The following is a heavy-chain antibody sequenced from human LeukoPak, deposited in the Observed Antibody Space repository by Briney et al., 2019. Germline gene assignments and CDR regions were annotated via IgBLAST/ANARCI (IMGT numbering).Heavy chain of an antibody. CDR1: GFTITTNY. CDR2: IYGDDET. CDR3: ARGGYSSSRPYYYYYMDV. J-gene: IGHJ6*03. V-gene: IGHV3-53*01. D-gene: IGHD6-13*01. Sequence: GGSLRLSCAASGFTITTNYMNWVRQAPGKGLEWVSVIYGDDETNYADSVKGRFTISRDNSKNTLYLQMNSLRAEDTAVYYCARGGYSSSRPYYYYYMDVWGKGTTVTVSS.